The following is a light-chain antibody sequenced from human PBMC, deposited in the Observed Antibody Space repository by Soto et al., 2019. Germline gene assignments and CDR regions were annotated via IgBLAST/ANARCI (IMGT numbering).Light chain of an antibody. Sequence: DIVLTQSPATLSLSPGKRATLSCRASQSVSNFLAWYQQKPGQAPRLLIYDTSNRATGIPARFSGSGSGTEFTLTISDVQPEDFAVYYCHQRQSWPRTFGRGTKVDIK. V-gene: IGKV3-11*01. CDR3: HQRQSWPRT. CDR1: QSVSNF. J-gene: IGKJ1*01. CDR2: DTS.